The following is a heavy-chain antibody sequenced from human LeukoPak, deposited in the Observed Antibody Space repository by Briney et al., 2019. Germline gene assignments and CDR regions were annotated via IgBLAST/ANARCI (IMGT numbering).Heavy chain of an antibody. CDR2: ISAYNGNT. D-gene: IGHD3-3*01. CDR3: ARDMPGYYDFWSGYYASYPPGFDY. V-gene: IGHV1-18*01. J-gene: IGHJ4*02. CDR1: GYTFTSYG. Sequence: ASVKVSRKASGYTFTSYGISWVRQAPGQGLEWMGWISAYNGNTNYAQKLQGRVTMTTDTSTSTAYMELRSLRSDGTAVYYCARDMPGYYDFWSGYYASYPPGFDYWGQGTLVTVSS.